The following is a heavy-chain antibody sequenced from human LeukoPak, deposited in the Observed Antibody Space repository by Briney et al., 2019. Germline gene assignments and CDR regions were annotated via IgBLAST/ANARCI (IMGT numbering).Heavy chain of an antibody. CDR3: AKPITIFGVAKYYFDY. CDR2: ISGSGGST. D-gene: IGHD3-3*01. CDR1: GFTFSSYA. V-gene: IGHV3-23*01. Sequence: AGGSLRLSCAASGFTFSSYAMSWVRQAPGKGLEWVSAISGSGGSTYYADSVKGRFTISRDNSKNTLYLQMNSLRAEDTAVYYCAKPITIFGVAKYYFDYWGQGALVTVSS. J-gene: IGHJ4*02.